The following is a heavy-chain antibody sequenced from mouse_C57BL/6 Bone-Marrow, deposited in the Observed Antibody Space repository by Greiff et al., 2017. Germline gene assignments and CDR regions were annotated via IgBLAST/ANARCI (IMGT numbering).Heavy chain of an antibody. D-gene: IGHD1-1*01. CDR2: ISYSGST. CDR1: GYSITSGYD. V-gene: IGHV3-1*01. Sequence: ESGPGMVKPSQSLSLTCTVTGYSITSGYDWHWIRHFPGNKLEWMGYISYSGSTNYNPSLKSRISITHDTSKNHFFLKLNSVTTEDTATYYCARSYYYGPMDYWGLGTSVTVSS. J-gene: IGHJ4*01. CDR3: ARSYYYGPMDY.